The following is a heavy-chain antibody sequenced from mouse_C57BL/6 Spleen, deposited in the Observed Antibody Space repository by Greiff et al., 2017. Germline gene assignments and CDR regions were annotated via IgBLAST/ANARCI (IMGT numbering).Heavy chain of an antibody. Sequence: QVQLQQPGAELVKPGASVKMSCKASGYTFTSYWITWVKQRPGQGLEWIGDIYPGSGSTNSNEKFKSKATLTVDTSSSTAYMQLSSLTYEDSAVYYCSRSSIYYYGNSPFAYWGQGTLVTVSA. CDR2: IYPGSGST. J-gene: IGHJ3*01. CDR3: SRSSIYYYGNSPFAY. CDR1: GYTFTSYW. V-gene: IGHV1-55*01. D-gene: IGHD1-1*01.